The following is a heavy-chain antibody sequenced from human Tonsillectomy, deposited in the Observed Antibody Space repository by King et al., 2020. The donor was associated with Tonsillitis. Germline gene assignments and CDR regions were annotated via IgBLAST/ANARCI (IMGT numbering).Heavy chain of an antibody. CDR3: AGYLSGSYSASDH. Sequence: VQLVESGGGVVQPGRSLRLSCAASGFIFSSYAMHWVRQAPGKGLEWVAVVSYDGSNKFYADSVKGRFTISRDNSNNTVYLQMNSLRAEDTAVYYCAGYLSGSYSASDHWGQGTLVTVSS. D-gene: IGHD1-26*01. J-gene: IGHJ4*02. CDR2: VSYDGSNK. V-gene: IGHV3-30-3*01. CDR1: GFIFSSYA.